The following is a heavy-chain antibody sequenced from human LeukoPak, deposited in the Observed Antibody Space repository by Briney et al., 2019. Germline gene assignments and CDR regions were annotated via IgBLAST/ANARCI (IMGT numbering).Heavy chain of an antibody. CDR1: GFNFSKHT. V-gene: IGHV3-23*01. CDR2: ITASGGGP. Sequence: GGSLRLSCAASGFNFSKHTMSWVRQAPGKGPEWVSGITASGGGPSSADSVKGRFSISRDNSKDTLYLQMNSLRAEDTAVYYCAKDGRSSAPHWGQGTLVTVSS. D-gene: IGHD6-6*01. J-gene: IGHJ4*02. CDR3: AKDGRSSAPH.